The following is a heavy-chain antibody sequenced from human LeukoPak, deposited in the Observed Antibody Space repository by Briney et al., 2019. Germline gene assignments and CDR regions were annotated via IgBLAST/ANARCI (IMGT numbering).Heavy chain of an antibody. CDR3: AKDIMAVGATVLDY. V-gene: IGHV3-9*01. J-gene: IGHJ4*02. Sequence: PGGSLRLSCAASGFTFDDYAMHWVRQAPGKGLEGVSGISWNSGSIGYADSVKGRFTISRDNAKNSLYLQMNSLRAEDTALYYCAKDIMAVGATVLDYWGQGTLVTVSS. D-gene: IGHD1-26*01. CDR2: ISWNSGSI. CDR1: GFTFDDYA.